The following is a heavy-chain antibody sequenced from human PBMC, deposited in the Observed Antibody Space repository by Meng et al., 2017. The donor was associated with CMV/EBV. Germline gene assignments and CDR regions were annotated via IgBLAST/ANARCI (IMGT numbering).Heavy chain of an antibody. Sequence: GESLKISCAASGFTFSSYGMHWVRQAPGKGLAWVAFIRYDGSNKYYADSVKGRFTISRDNSKNTLYLQMNSLRAEDTAVYYCAKDLFVDTAMVTGYYYGMDVWGQGTTVTVSS. V-gene: IGHV3-30*02. J-gene: IGHJ6*02. CDR3: AKDLFVDTAMVTGYYYGMDV. CDR2: IRYDGSNK. CDR1: GFTFSSYG. D-gene: IGHD5-18*01.